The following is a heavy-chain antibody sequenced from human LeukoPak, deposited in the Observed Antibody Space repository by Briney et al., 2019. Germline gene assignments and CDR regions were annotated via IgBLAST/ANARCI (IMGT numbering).Heavy chain of an antibody. J-gene: IGHJ3*02. D-gene: IGHD3-10*01. CDR1: GGSISSYY. Sequence: SETLSLTCTVSGGSISSYYWSWIRQPPGKGLEWIGFIYSSETTNYNPSLKSRVTISVDTSKNHFSLKLSSVTAADTAVYYCARGDYGSGSYYNVHAFDIWGQGTMVTVSS. V-gene: IGHV4-59*01. CDR2: IYSSETT. CDR3: ARGDYGSGSYYNVHAFDI.